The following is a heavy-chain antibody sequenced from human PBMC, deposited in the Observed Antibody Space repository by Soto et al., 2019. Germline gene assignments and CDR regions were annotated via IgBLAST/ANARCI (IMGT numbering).Heavy chain of an antibody. V-gene: IGHV5-51*01. CDR3: EGWGLRRVITRTRDYYGMDV. D-gene: IGHD3-10*01. CDR2: IYPGDSDT. Sequence: GESLKISCKGSGYSFTSYWIGWVRQMPGKGLEWMGIIYPGDSDTRYSPSFQGQVTISADKSISTAYLQWSSLKASDTDMYYCEGWGLRRVITRTRDYYGMDVWGQGTTVTVSS. J-gene: IGHJ6*02. CDR1: GYSFTSYW.